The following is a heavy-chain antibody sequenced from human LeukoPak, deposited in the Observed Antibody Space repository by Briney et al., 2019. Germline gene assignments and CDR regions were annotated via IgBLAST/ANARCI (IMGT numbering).Heavy chain of an antibody. D-gene: IGHD3-10*01. J-gene: IGHJ3*01. Sequence: SVRVSCKASAGTFNTYAISWVRQAPGQGLEWMGRITPLSATPSQSQWIQGGVTITADISTNTVYLHLSSLRSEDTALYFCAGDPPGTPVGFDVWGQGTMVTVSS. CDR3: AGDPPGTPVGFDV. V-gene: IGHV1-69*06. CDR2: ITPLSATP. CDR1: AGTFNTYA.